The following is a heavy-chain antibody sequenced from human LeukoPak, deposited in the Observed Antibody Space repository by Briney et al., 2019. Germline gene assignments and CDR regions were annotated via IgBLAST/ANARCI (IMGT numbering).Heavy chain of an antibody. J-gene: IGHJ4*02. CDR2: INPNSGGT. CDR1: GYTFTGYY. Sequence: AASVKVSCKASGYTFTGYYMHWVRQAPGQGLEWMGWINPNSGGTNYAQKLQGRVTMTTDTSTSTAYMELRSLRSDDTAVYYCARDLQWLVEYYFDYWGQGTLVTVSS. D-gene: IGHD6-19*01. V-gene: IGHV1-2*02. CDR3: ARDLQWLVEYYFDY.